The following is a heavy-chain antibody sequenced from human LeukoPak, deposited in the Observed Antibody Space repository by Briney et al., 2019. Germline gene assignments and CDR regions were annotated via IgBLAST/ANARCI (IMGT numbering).Heavy chain of an antibody. CDR1: GFTFSSYW. CDR2: INSDGSST. Sequence: HPGGSLRLSCAASGFTFSSYWMHWVRQAPGKGLVWVSRINSDGSSTSYADSVKGRFTISRDNAKNTLYLQMDSLRAEDTAVYYCARASYYYDSSGYYEAHAFDIWGQGTMVTVSS. CDR3: ARASYYYDSSGYYEAHAFDI. D-gene: IGHD3-22*01. V-gene: IGHV3-74*01. J-gene: IGHJ3*02.